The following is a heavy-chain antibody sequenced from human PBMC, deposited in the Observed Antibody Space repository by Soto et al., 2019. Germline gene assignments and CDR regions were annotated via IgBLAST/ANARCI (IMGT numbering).Heavy chain of an antibody. J-gene: IGHJ5*02. V-gene: IGHV1-2*02. CDR2: INPNSGGT. CDR1: GYTFTGYY. Sequence: GASVKVSCKASGYTFTGYYMHWVRQAPGQGLEWMGWINPNSGGTNYAQKFQGRVTMTRDTSISTAYMELSRLRSDDTAVYYCASPELYNWNPGVDPWGQGTLVTVSS. D-gene: IGHD1-20*01. CDR3: ASPELYNWNPGVDP.